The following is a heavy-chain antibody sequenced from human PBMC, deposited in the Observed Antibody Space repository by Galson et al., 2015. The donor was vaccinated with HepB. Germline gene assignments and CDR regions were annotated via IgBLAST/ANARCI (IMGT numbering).Heavy chain of an antibody. Sequence: SVKVSCKASGGTFSSYAISWVRQAPGQGLEWMGRIIPILGIANYAQKFQGRVTITADKSTSTAYMELSSLRSEDTAVYYCATLWFGEKTDYWGQGTLVTVSS. CDR3: ATLWFGEKTDY. J-gene: IGHJ4*02. D-gene: IGHD3-10*01. V-gene: IGHV1-69*04. CDR1: GGTFSSYA. CDR2: IIPILGIA.